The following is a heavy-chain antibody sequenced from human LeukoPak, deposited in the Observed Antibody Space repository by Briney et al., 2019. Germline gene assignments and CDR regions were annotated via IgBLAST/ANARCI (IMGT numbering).Heavy chain of an antibody. D-gene: IGHD4-17*01. V-gene: IGHV4-4*09. CDR2: IYTSGST. CDR1: GGSISSYY. Sequence: SETLSLTCTVSGGSISSYYWSRIRQPPGKGLEWIGYIYTSGSTNYNPSLKSRVTISVDTSKNQFSLKLSSVTAADTAVYYCARHGPERSTVTEFDYWGQGTLVTVSS. J-gene: IGHJ4*02. CDR3: ARHGPERSTVTEFDY.